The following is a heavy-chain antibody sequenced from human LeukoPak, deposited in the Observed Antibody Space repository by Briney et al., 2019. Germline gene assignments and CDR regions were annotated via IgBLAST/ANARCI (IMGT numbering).Heavy chain of an antibody. D-gene: IGHD3-22*01. CDR1: GFTFSSYS. CDR2: ISSSSSSYI. CDR3: ARWGSSGYYHY. V-gene: IGHV3-21*01. J-gene: IGHJ4*02. Sequence: GGSLRLSCAASGFTFSSYSMNWVRQAPGEGLEWVSSISSSSSSYIYYADSVKGRFTISRDNAKNSLYLQMNSLRAEDTAVYYCARWGSSGYYHYWGQGTLVTVSS.